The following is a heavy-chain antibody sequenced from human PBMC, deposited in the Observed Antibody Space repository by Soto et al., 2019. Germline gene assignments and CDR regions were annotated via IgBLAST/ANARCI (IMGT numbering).Heavy chain of an antibody. CDR3: AGARIRGVFDY. V-gene: IGHV3-66*01. D-gene: IGHD3-10*01. CDR1: GFTVSSNY. Sequence: GGSLRLSCAASGFTVSSNYMSWVRQAPGKGLEWVSVISNGGSTYYADSAKGRFTISRDNSMNTLYLQMNSLRAEDTALYYCAGARIRGVFDYWGQGTLVTVSS. CDR2: ISNGGST. J-gene: IGHJ4*02.